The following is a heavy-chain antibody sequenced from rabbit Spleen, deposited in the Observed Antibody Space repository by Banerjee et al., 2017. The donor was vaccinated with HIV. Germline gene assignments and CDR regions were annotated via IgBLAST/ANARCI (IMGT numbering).Heavy chain of an antibody. CDR2: IDPIFGST. CDR1: GFDFSNYG. V-gene: IGHV1S47*01. D-gene: IGHD6-1*01. Sequence: LVESGGGLVQPGGSLKLSCKASGFDFSNYGVSWVRQAPGKGLEWIGYIDPIFGSTYYASWVNGRFTISSHNAQNTRYLELNSLTVADTATYFCVRKDSYDGLWGQGTLVTVS. CDR3: VRKDSYDGL. J-gene: IGHJ3*01.